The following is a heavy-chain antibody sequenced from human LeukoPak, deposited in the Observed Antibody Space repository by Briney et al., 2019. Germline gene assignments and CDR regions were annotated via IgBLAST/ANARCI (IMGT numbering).Heavy chain of an antibody. J-gene: IGHJ4*02. CDR1: GFTFSDYY. CDR3: ARGAIGDSSGYSYDY. CDR2: ISSSGSTI. V-gene: IGHV3-11*01. D-gene: IGHD3-22*01. Sequence: TGGSLRLSCVASGFTFSDYYMSWIRQAPGKGLEWVSYISSSGSTIYYADSVKGRFTISRDNAKNSLYLQMNSLRAEDTAVYYCARGAIGDSSGYSYDYWGQGTLVTVSS.